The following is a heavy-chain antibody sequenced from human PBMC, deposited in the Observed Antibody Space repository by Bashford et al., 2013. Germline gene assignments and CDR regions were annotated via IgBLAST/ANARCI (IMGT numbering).Heavy chain of an antibody. CDR3: ARDLEDRQLWLIIQH. V-gene: IGHV1-69*13. CDR2: IIPIFGTA. J-gene: IGHJ1*01. CDR1: GGTFSSYA. Sequence: SVKVSCKASGGTFSSYAISWVRQAPGQGLEWMGGIIPIFGTANYAQKFQGRVTITADESTSTAYMELNSLRSEDTAVYYCARDLEDRQLWLIIQHWGQGTLVTVSS. D-gene: IGHD5-18*01.